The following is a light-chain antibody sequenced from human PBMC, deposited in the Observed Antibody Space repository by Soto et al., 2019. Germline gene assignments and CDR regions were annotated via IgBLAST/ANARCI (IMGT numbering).Light chain of an antibody. J-gene: IGKJ1*01. CDR3: QQYNSYTWT. V-gene: IGKV1-5*03. CDR1: QSISSW. Sequence: IQMTQSPSTMSASVGDRVTITCRASQSISSWLAWYQQKPGKAPKLLIYKASSLESGVPSRFSGSGSGTEFTLTISSLKHDDFATYYCQQYNSYTWTFGQGTKVDIK. CDR2: KAS.